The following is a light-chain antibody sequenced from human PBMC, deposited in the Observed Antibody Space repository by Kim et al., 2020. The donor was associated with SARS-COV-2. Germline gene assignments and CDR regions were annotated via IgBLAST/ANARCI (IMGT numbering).Light chain of an antibody. Sequence: MSPGERATLSRRASQSVSSNLAWYQQKPGQAPRLLIYGASTRATGIPARFSGSGSGTQFTLTISSLQSEDFAVYYCHQYNNWPLTFGGGTKVDIK. CDR1: QSVSSN. CDR3: HQYNNWPLT. CDR2: GAS. J-gene: IGKJ4*01. V-gene: IGKV3-15*01.